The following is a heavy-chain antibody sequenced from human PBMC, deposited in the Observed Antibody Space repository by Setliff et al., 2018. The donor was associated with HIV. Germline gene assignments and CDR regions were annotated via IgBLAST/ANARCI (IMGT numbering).Heavy chain of an antibody. D-gene: IGHD3-10*01. V-gene: IGHV1-3*01. CDR1: GYTFSRYA. CDR3: ARGKGVGGVIITGGLDV. Sequence: ASVKVSCKASGYTFSRYAMHWVRQAPGQRLEWMGWINAGNGNTKYSQQFQGRFTISRDNSKKMLFLQMNSLRAEDTAVYYCARGKGVGGVIITGGLDVWGQGTTVTVSS. CDR2: INAGNGNT. J-gene: IGHJ6*02.